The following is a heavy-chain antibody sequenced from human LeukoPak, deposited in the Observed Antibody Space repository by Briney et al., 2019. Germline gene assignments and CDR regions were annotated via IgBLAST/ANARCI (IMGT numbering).Heavy chain of an antibody. D-gene: IGHD4-17*01. J-gene: IGHJ4*02. V-gene: IGHV3-30-3*01. Sequence: PGGSLRLSCAASGFTFSSYAMHWVRQAPGKGLEWVAVISYDGSNKYYADSVKGRFTISRDNSKNTLYLQMNSLRAEDTAVYYCARDAPTVTTEYWGQGTLVTVSS. CDR3: ARDAPTVTTEY. CDR2: ISYDGSNK. CDR1: GFTFSSYA.